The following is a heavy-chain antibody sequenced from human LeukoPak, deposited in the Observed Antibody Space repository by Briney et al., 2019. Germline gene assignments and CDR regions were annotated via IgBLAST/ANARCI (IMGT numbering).Heavy chain of an antibody. CDR1: GFTFSSYE. D-gene: IGHD3-10*01. CDR2: ISSSGRTT. J-gene: IGHJ4*02. V-gene: IGHV3-48*03. Sequence: GGSLRLTCAVSGFTFSSYEMNWVRQAPGKGLEWVSYISSSGRTTYYADSVKGRFTISRDNAKNSLYLQMNSLRAEDTAVYYCARVRGSGSYYLYYFDYWGQGTLVTVSS. CDR3: ARVRGSGSYYLYYFDY.